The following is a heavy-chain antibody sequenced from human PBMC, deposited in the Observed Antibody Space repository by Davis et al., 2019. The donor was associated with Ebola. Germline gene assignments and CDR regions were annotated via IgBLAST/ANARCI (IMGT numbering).Heavy chain of an antibody. CDR3: ARDGSYDAFDI. D-gene: IGHD1-26*01. J-gene: IGHJ3*02. CDR1: GGTFSSYT. Sequence: AASVKVSCKASGGTFSSYTISWVRQAPGQGLAWMGRIIPILGITDYAQKFQGRVTITADKSTSTTYMELSSLRSEDTAVYYCARDGSYDAFDIWGQGTMVTVSS. CDR2: IIPILGIT. V-gene: IGHV1-69*04.